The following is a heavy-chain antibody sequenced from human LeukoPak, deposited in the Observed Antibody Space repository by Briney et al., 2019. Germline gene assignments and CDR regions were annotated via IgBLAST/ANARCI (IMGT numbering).Heavy chain of an antibody. Sequence: ASVKASCKASGFTFTAYQMHWVRQAPGQGLEWIGRINPNSGDTNYAQKFQGRVTMTRDMSINTAYMELSSLRSDDTAVYYCARRSVPGPFDYWGQGTLVTVSS. V-gene: IGHV1-2*06. CDR1: GFTFTAYQ. D-gene: IGHD6-19*01. CDR3: ARRSVPGPFDY. J-gene: IGHJ4*02. CDR2: INPNSGDT.